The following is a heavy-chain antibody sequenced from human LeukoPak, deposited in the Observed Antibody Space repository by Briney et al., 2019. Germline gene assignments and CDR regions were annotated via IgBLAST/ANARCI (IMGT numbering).Heavy chain of an antibody. CDR1: GFTFSNYW. V-gene: IGHV3-7*05. CDR3: ARDRVYCSGGSCENTRFDY. CDR2: INQDASEK. J-gene: IGHJ4*02. Sequence: GGSLRLSCAASGFTFSNYWMSWVRQAPGKGLEWVANINQDASEKYYVDSVKGRFTISRDNAKNSLYLQMNSLRAEDTAVYYCARDRVYCSGGSCENTRFDYWGQGTLVTVSS. D-gene: IGHD2-15*01.